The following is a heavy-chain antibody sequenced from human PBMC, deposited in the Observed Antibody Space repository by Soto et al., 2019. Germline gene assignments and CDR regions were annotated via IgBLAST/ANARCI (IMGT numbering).Heavy chain of an antibody. D-gene: IGHD3-10*01. CDR2: ISTSGGST. J-gene: IGHJ4*02. CDR3: AKDRGPITMVRGAPGY. Sequence: LRLSCVVSGFTFSNYAMSWVRQAPGKGLEWVSAISTSGGSTYYADSVKGRFTISRDNSKNTLYLQMNSLRAEDTAVYYCAKDRGPITMVRGAPGYWGQGTLVTVSS. V-gene: IGHV3-23*01. CDR1: GFTFSNYA.